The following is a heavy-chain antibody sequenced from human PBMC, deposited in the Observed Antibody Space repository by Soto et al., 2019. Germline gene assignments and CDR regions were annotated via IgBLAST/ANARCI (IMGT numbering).Heavy chain of an antibody. CDR2: IKQDGSEK. Sequence: PGGSLRLSCAASGFTFSSYWMSWVRQAPGKGLEWVANIKQDGSEKYYVDSVKGRFTISRDNAKNSLYLQMNSLRAEDTAVYCCAREGGPERAPNYDFWSGLLPPPYGMDVWGQGTTVTVSS. CDR3: AREGGPERAPNYDFWSGLLPPPYGMDV. D-gene: IGHD3-3*01. J-gene: IGHJ6*02. CDR1: GFTFSSYW. V-gene: IGHV3-7*03.